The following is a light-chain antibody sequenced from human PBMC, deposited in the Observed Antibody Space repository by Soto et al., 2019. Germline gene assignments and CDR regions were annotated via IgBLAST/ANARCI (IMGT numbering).Light chain of an antibody. J-gene: IGKJ1*01. CDR1: QSLPSNS. CDR2: GAS. V-gene: IGKV3-20*01. Sequence: ETVLTQSPATLSLSPGERVTLSCRASQSLPSNSLAWYQQKPGQAPRLLFYGASSRATGIPDRFVGSGSGTDFTLTVTRLEAEDSAVYFCHQSDDSPWTFGQGTKVEV. CDR3: HQSDDSPWT.